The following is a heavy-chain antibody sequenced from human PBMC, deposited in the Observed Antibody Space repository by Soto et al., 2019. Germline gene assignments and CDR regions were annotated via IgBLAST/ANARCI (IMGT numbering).Heavy chain of an antibody. CDR2: IYYSGST. V-gene: IGHV4-59*08. CDR1: GGSISSYY. D-gene: IGHD3-10*01. Sequence: QVQLQESGPGLVKPSETLSLTCTVSGGSISSYYWSWIRQPPGKGLEWIGYIYYSGSTNYNPSLKRRATIPVDTSKNQSSLKLSSVTAADTAVYYCARRYGSAFDIWGQGTMVTVSS. CDR3: ARRYGSAFDI. J-gene: IGHJ3*02.